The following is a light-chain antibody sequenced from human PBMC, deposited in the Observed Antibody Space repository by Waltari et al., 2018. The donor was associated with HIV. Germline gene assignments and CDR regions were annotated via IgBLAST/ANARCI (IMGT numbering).Light chain of an antibody. CDR2: AAS. CDR3: QQFDSYPRT. J-gene: IGKJ4*01. V-gene: IGKV1-9*01. CDR1: QGIGTY. Sequence: DIQLTQSPSFLSASVGDRVTITCRASQGIGTYVAWYQQRSGRAPKLLIYAASTLQSGVLSRFSGGGSGTEFTLTINSLQPEDFVTYFCQQFDSYPRTFGGGTKVEI.